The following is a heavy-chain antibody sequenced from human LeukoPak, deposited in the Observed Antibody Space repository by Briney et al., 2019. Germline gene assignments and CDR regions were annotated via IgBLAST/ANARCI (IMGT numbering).Heavy chain of an antibody. V-gene: IGHV3-64*01. CDR2: ISSNGGST. Sequence: GGSLRLSCAASGFTFSSYAIHWVRQAPGKGLEYVSAISSNGGSTYYANSVKGRFTISRDNSKNTLYLQMGSLRAEDMAVYYCARAYSSGWYYFDYWGQGTLVTVSS. CDR3: ARAYSSGWYYFDY. D-gene: IGHD6-19*01. J-gene: IGHJ4*02. CDR1: GFTFSSYA.